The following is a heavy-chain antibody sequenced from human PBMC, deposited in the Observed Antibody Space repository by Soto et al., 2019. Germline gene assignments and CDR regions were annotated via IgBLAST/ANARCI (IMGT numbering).Heavy chain of an antibody. J-gene: IGHJ6*01. CDR1: GGTFSSYA. CDR3: ARELTFLEWSYGMDV. V-gene: IGHV1-69*13. Sequence: SVKVSCKSSGGTFSSYAISWVRQAPGQGLEWMGGIIPIFGTANYAQKFQGRVTITADESTSTAYMELSSLRSEDTAVYYCARELTFLEWSYGMDVWGPATTVTVSA. D-gene: IGHD3-3*02. CDR2: IIPIFGTA.